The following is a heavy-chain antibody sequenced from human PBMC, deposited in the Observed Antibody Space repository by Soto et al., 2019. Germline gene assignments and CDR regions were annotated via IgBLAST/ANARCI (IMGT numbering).Heavy chain of an antibody. J-gene: IGHJ3*02. CDR2: IYYSGST. Sequence: SETLSLTCTVSGGSISSGGYYWSWIRQHPGKGLEWIGYIYYSGSTNYNPSLKSRVTISVDTSKNQFSLKLSSVTAADTAVYYCARDPTYYYDSSGHAFDIWGQGTMVTVSS. V-gene: IGHV4-61*08. CDR3: ARDPTYYYDSSGHAFDI. D-gene: IGHD3-22*01. CDR1: GGSISSGGYY.